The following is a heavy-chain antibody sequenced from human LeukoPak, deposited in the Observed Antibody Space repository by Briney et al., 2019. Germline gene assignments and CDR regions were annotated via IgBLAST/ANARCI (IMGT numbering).Heavy chain of an antibody. V-gene: IGHV3-23*01. D-gene: IGHD5-18*01. CDR3: AREIKEDRTIKGIQLWLRNTRDYYGMDV. CDR1: GFTFSSYA. J-gene: IGHJ6*02. Sequence: HPGGSLRLSCAASGFTFSSYAMSWVRQAPGKGLEWVSAISGSGGSTYYADSVKGRFTISRDNAKNSLYLQMNSLRDEDTAVYYCAREIKEDRTIKGIQLWLRNTRDYYGMDVWGQGTTVTVSS. CDR2: ISGSGGST.